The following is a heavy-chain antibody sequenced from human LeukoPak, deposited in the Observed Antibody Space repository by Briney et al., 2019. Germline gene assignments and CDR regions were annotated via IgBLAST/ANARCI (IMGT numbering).Heavy chain of an antibody. CDR1: GGSFSGYY. CDR3: ARGDIVVVPAARPLDP. D-gene: IGHD2-2*01. J-gene: IGHJ5*02. Sequence: PSETLSLTCAVYGGSFSGYYWSWIRQPPGKGLEWIGEINHSGSTNYNPSLKSRVTISADTSKNQFSLKLSSVTAADTAVYYCARGDIVVVPAARPLDPWGQGTLVTVSS. V-gene: IGHV4-34*01. CDR2: INHSGST.